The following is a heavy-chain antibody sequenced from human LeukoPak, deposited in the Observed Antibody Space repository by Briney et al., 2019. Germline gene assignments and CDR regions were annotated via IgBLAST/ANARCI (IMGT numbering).Heavy chain of an antibody. CDR2: IYYSGST. CDR1: GGSVSSGSYF. D-gene: IGHD3-22*01. J-gene: IGHJ4*02. Sequence: SETLSLTCTVSGGSVSSGSYFWSWIRRPPGKGLEWIGYIYYSGSTNYNPSLMSRVTISVDTSKNQFSLKLRSVTAADTAVYYCAREGQAQYYYDSSGYYRDPGYYFDYWGQGTLVTVSS. CDR3: AREGQAQYYYDSSGYYRDPGYYFDY. V-gene: IGHV4-61*01.